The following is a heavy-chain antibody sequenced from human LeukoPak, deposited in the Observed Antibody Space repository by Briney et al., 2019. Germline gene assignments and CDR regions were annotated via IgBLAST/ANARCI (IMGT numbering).Heavy chain of an antibody. CDR3: AGMGIATAGAQFDY. D-gene: IGHD6-13*01. V-gene: IGHV3-23*01. CDR2: MSGDATST. Sequence: GGSLRLSCAASGFTFSSYAMNWVRQAPGKGLEWVSTMSGDATSTYYADSVKGRFTISRDNAKNSLYLQMNSLRVEDTTVYYCAGMGIATAGAQFDYWGQGTLVTVSS. CDR1: GFTFSSYA. J-gene: IGHJ4*02.